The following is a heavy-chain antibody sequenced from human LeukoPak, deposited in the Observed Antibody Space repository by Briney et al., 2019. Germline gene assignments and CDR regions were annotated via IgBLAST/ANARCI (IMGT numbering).Heavy chain of an antibody. V-gene: IGHV3-7*03. CDR2: IKQDGSEK. D-gene: IGHD3-22*01. J-gene: IGHJ4*02. Sequence: PGGSLRLSCAASGFTFSRYWMSWVRQAPGKGLEWVANIKQDGSEKYYVDSVKGRFTISRDNAKNSLYLQMNSLRAEDTAVYYCAKDMESAYDCSGYYSPFDSWAQGTLVTVSS. CDR3: AKDMESAYDCSGYYSPFDS. CDR1: GFTFSRYW.